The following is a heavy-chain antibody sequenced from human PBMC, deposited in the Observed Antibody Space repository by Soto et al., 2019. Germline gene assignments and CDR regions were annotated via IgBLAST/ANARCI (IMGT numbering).Heavy chain of an antibody. D-gene: IGHD3-10*01. CDR1: GFTFSSYD. CDR2: IGTAGDT. V-gene: IGHV3-13*01. J-gene: IGHJ5*02. Sequence: GGSLRLSCAASGFTFSSYDMHWVRQATGKGLEWVSAIGTAGDTYYPDSVKGRFTISRENAKNSLHLQMNSLRAEDTAVYYCARNYGSGSYYNVVDPWGQGTLVTVSS. CDR3: ARNYGSGSYYNVVDP.